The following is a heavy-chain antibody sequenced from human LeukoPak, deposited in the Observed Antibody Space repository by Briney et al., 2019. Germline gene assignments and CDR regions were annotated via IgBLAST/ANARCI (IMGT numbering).Heavy chain of an antibody. V-gene: IGHV4-38-2*02. CDR1: GYPISSGYY. CDR3: ARGAGYFGVHYYYGMDV. J-gene: IGHJ6*02. Sequence: SETLSLTCTVSGYPISSGYYWGWIRQPPGKGLEWIGSIYHSGSTYYNPSLKSRVTISVDTSKNQFSLKLSSVTAADTAVYYCARGAGYFGVHYYYGMDVWGQGTTVTASS. D-gene: IGHD3-3*01. CDR2: IYHSGST.